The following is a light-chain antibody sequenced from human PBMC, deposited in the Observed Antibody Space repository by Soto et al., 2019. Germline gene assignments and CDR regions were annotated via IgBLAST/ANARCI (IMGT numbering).Light chain of an antibody. CDR1: NIGAKS. Sequence: SYELTQPPSVSVAPGQTARITCGVNNIGAKSVLWYQQKPGQAPVVVVYDDSDRPSGIPERFSGSNSGNTATLIISGVEAGDEADYYCQVWGTSSDHPFGTGTKVTLL. CDR2: DDS. V-gene: IGLV3-21*02. CDR3: QVWGTSSDHP. J-gene: IGLJ1*01.